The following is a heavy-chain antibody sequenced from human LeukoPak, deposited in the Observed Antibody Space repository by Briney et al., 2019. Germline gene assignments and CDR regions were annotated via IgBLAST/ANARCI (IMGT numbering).Heavy chain of an antibody. V-gene: IGHV4-34*01. Sequence: SETLSLTCAVYGGSFSGYYWSWIRQPPGKGLEWIGEINHSGSTNYNPSLKSRVTISVDKSENHISLKLTSVTAADTAVYYCAREGGPYRPLDYSGQGTLVTVAS. CDR3: AREGGPYRPLDY. CDR1: GGSFSGYY. CDR2: INHSGST. J-gene: IGHJ4*02.